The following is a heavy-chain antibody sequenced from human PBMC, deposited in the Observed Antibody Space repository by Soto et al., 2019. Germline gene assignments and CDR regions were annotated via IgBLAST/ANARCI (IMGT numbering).Heavy chain of an antibody. Sequence: SEILSLTCAVYGGSFSGYHGSCIRQPPGKGLEWIGEINHSGSTNYNPSLKSRVTISVDTSKNQFSLKLSSVTAADTAVYYCARATHGYGSGSYRFDIWGQGTMVTVSS. CDR2: INHSGST. CDR3: ARATHGYGSGSYRFDI. V-gene: IGHV4-34*01. J-gene: IGHJ3*02. D-gene: IGHD3-10*01. CDR1: GGSFSGYH.